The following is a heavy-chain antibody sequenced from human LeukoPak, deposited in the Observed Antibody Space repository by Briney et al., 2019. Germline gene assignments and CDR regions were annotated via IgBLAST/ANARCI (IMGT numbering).Heavy chain of an antibody. D-gene: IGHD6-13*01. V-gene: IGHV4-39*01. CDR2: IYYSGST. J-gene: IGHJ4*02. CDR1: GGSISSSSYY. Sequence: SETLSLTCTVSGGSISSSSYYWGWIRQPPGKGLEWIGSIYYSGSTYYNPSLKSRVTISVDTSKNQFSLKLSSVTAADTAVYYCARYFKAAGFDYWGQGTLVTVSS. CDR3: ARYFKAAGFDY.